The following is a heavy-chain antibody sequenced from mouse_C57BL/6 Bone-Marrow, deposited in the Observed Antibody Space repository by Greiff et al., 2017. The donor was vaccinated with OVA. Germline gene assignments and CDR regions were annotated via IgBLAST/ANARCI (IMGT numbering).Heavy chain of an antibody. CDR1: GFNIKDDY. D-gene: IGHD2-5*01. V-gene: IGHV14-4*01. CDR3: TAYYSNYRFAWFAY. J-gene: IGHJ3*01. CDR2: IDPENGDT. Sequence: VQLQQSGAELVRPGASVKLSCTASGFNIKDDYMHWVKQRPEQGLEWIGWIDPENGDTEYASKFQGKATITADTSSNTAYPQLSSLTSEDTAVYYCTAYYSNYRFAWFAYWGQGTLVTVSA.